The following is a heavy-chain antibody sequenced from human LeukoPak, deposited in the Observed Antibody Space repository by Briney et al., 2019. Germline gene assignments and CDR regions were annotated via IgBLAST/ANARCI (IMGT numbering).Heavy chain of an antibody. Sequence: SGPTLVNPTPTLTLTCTFSGFSLSTSGMRVSWIRQPPGKALEGLAPSDWDDDKFYNTSLKTRITISKDTSKNQVVLTMTNMHPVDTATYYCARAQGLAFDYWGQGTLVTVSS. J-gene: IGHJ4*02. CDR2: SDWDDDK. CDR1: GFSLSTSGMR. CDR3: ARAQGLAFDY. V-gene: IGHV2-70*04. D-gene: IGHD3-3*02.